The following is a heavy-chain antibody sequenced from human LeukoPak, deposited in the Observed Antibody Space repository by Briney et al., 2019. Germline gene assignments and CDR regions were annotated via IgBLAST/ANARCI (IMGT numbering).Heavy chain of an antibody. CDR1: GGSFSGYY. Sequence: SETLSLTCAVYGGSFSGYYWSWIRQPPGKGLEWIGEINHSGSTNYNPSLKSRVTISVDTSKNQFSLKPSSVTAADTAVYYCARGRFYYGSGSYLGYWGQGTLVTVSS. CDR2: INHSGST. D-gene: IGHD3-10*01. CDR3: ARGRFYYGSGSYLGY. V-gene: IGHV4-34*01. J-gene: IGHJ4*02.